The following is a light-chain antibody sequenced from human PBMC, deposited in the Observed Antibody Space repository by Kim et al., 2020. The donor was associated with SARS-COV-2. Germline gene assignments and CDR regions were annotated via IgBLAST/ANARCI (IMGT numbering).Light chain of an antibody. Sequence: VSVVPGKTARITCGGNNIGSKSVHWYQQKPGQAPVLVIYYDSDRPSGIPERFSGSNSGNTATLTISRVEAGDEADYYCQVWDSSSDHHWVFGGGTQLTVL. CDR2: YDS. V-gene: IGLV3-21*04. J-gene: IGLJ3*02. CDR3: QVWDSSSDHHWV. CDR1: NIGSKS.